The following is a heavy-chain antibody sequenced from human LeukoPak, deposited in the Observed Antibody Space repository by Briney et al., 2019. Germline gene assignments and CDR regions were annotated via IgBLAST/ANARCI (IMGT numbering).Heavy chain of an antibody. CDR2: INPNSGGT. V-gene: IGHV1-2*02. CDR1: GYTFTGYY. J-gene: IGHJ6*03. Sequence: ASVKVSCKASGYTFTGYYMHWVRQAPGQGLEWMGWINPNSGGTNYAQKFQGRVTMTRDTSISTAYMELSKLRSDDTAVYYCAREIVVVVAASYYYYYMDVWGKGTTVTVSS. CDR3: AREIVVVVAASYYYYYMDV. D-gene: IGHD2-15*01.